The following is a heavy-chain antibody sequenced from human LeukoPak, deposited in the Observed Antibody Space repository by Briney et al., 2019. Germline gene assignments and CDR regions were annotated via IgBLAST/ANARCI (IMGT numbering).Heavy chain of an antibody. V-gene: IGHV4-59*08. CDR3: ARRGYCTGAICYSFDS. CDR2: IFYSGST. D-gene: IGHD2-15*01. Sequence: PSETLSLTCTVSGGSISNYYWSWIRQPPGEGLEWIGYIFYSGSTNYNPSLKSRVTISVDTSKNQFSLKLTSVTAADTAVYYCARRGYCTGAICYSFDSWGQGTLVTVSS. CDR1: GGSISNYY. J-gene: IGHJ4*02.